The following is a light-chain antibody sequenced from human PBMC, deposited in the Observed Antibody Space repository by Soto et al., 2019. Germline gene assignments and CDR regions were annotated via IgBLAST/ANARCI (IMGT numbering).Light chain of an antibody. CDR3: QQYYSTSWT. CDR2: WSC. Sequence: DIVMTPSPDSLAVSLGERATINCKSRQSVLYGYNNKNFLAWYQQKPGQPPKVLIYWSCTRESTVPDRFSGSGCGTDSTLTISGQQAQDVAVYYCQQYYSTSWTWGRETKFDIK. V-gene: IGKV4-1*01. CDR1: QSVLYGYNNKNF. J-gene: IGKJ1*01.